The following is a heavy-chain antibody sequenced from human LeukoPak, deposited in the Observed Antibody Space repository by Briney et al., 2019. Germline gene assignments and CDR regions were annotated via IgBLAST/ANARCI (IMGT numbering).Heavy chain of an antibody. CDR1: GFTFSQYS. J-gene: IGHJ3*02. CDR2: LSSSGTTM. D-gene: IGHD3/OR15-3a*01. V-gene: IGHV3-48*01. Sequence: GGSLRLSCTVSGFTFSQYSMNWVRQAPGKGLEWVSYLSSSGTTMYYADSVKGRFTMSRDSATNSLSLQMTSLRAEDTAVYYCARIKRERTGPPDAFDIWGQGKMVTVSS. CDR3: ARIKRERTGPPDAFDI.